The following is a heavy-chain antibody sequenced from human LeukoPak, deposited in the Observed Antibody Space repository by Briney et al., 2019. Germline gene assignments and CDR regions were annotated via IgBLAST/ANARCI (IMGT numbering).Heavy chain of an antibody. J-gene: IGHJ6*03. D-gene: IGHD4-23*01. Sequence: TLSLTCSVSGGSISSGSYYWNWIRQPAGKGLEWIGRIYTSGSTNYNPSLKSRVTISVDTSKNQFSLKLRSVTAADTAVYYCARAHYGGNSDYYYYYMDVWGKGTTVTVSS. CDR2: IYTSGST. CDR1: GGSISSGSYY. V-gene: IGHV4-61*02. CDR3: ARAHYGGNSDYYYYYMDV.